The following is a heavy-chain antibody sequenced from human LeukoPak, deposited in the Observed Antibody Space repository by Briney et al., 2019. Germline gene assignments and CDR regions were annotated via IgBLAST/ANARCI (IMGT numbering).Heavy chain of an antibody. V-gene: IGHV3-66*01. J-gene: IGHJ4*02. CDR1: GFTFSSNY. D-gene: IGHD3-3*01. CDR3: ARGLSATIFGVVIDRWDPPIGY. Sequence: GGSLRLSCAASGFTFSSNYMSWVRQAPGKGLEWVSVIYSGGSTYYADSVKGRFTISRDNSKNTLYLQMNSLRAEDTAVYYCARGLSATIFGVVIDRWDPPIGYWGQGTLVTVSS. CDR2: IYSGGST.